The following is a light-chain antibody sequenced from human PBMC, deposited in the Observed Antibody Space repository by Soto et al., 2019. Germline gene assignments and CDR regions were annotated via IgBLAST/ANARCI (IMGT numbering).Light chain of an antibody. J-gene: IGLJ1*01. V-gene: IGLV2-8*01. CDR3: TSYTVSNTYV. CDR2: DVS. Sequence: QSALTQPPSASGSPGQSVTISCTGTSSDVGGYNFVSWYQQHPGKAPKLMIYDVSQRSSGVPDRFSGSKSGNTASLTVSGLHDEDEADYYCTSYTVSNTYVFGTGTKLTVL. CDR1: SSDVGGYNF.